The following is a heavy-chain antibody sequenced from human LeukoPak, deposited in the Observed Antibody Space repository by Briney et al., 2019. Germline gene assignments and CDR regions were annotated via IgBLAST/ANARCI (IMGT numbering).Heavy chain of an antibody. J-gene: IGHJ3*02. CDR1: GFTFSSYA. V-gene: IGHV3-33*08. D-gene: IGHD6-19*01. CDR3: ARGHSSGWYIGI. CDR2: IWYDGSNK. Sequence: GGSLRLSCEASGFTFSSYAMSWVRQAPGKGLEWVAVIWYDGSNKYYADSVKGRFTISRDNSKNTLYLQMNSLRAEDTAVYYCARGHSSGWYIGIWGQGTMVTVSS.